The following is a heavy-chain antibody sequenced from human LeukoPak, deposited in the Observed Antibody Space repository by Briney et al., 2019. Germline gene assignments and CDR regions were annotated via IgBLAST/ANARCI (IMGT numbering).Heavy chain of an antibody. V-gene: IGHV1-8*01. CDR1: GYTFTSYD. Sequence: ASVKVSCKASGYTFTSYDINWVRQATGQGLEWMGWMNPNSGNTGYAQKFRGRVTMTRNTSISTAYMELSSLRSEDTAVYYCARAAGIVATSWFDPWGQGTVLTVSS. J-gene: IGHJ5*02. D-gene: IGHD5-12*01. CDR3: ARAAGIVATSWFDP. CDR2: MNPNSGNT.